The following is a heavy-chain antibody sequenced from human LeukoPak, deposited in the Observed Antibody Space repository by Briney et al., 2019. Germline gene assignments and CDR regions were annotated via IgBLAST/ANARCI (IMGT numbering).Heavy chain of an antibody. D-gene: IGHD3-10*01. J-gene: IGHJ5*02. CDR2: IYYSGST. Sequence: SETLSLTCAVSGGSISSSNWWSWVRQPPGKGLEWIGYIYYSGSTYYDPSLKSRVTISVDTSKNQFSLKLSSVTAADTAVYYCAREGDGSGGHNWFDPWGQGTLVTVSS. V-gene: IGHV4-30-4*01. CDR3: AREGDGSGGHNWFDP. CDR1: GGSISSSNW.